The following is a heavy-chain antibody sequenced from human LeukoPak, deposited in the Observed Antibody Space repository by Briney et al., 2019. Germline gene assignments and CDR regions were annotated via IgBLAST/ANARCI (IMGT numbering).Heavy chain of an antibody. J-gene: IGHJ4*02. CDR1: GYTFTSYD. CDR3: ARDSQSGYDWVY. Sequence: ASVKVSCKASGYTFTSYDINWVRQAPGQGLEWMGWISAYNGNTNYAQKLQGRVTMTTDTSTSTAYMELRSLRSDDTAVYYCARDSQSGYDWVYWGQGTLVTVSS. D-gene: IGHD5-12*01. V-gene: IGHV1-18*01. CDR2: ISAYNGNT.